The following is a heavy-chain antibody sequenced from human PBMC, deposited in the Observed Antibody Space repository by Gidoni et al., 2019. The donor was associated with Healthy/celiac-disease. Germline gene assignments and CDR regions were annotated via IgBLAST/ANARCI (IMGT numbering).Heavy chain of an antibody. Sequence: EVQLVVSGGGLVKPGRYLRLSVTGSGFTFGDYAMSWFSQAPWKGLEWVGFIRSKAYGGTTEDAASVKGRFTISRDDAKSIAYLQMNSRKTEDTAVYYCTRGDLGILDYWGQGTLVTVSS. CDR1: GFTFGDYA. V-gene: IGHV3-49*05. CDR3: TRGDLGILDY. J-gene: IGHJ4*02. D-gene: IGHD3-16*01. CDR2: IRSKAYGGTT.